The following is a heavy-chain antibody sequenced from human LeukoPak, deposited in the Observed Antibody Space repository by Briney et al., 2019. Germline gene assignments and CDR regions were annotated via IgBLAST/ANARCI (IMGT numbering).Heavy chain of an antibody. CDR3: ARGPGLYCSGGSCYYNYYYGMDV. V-gene: IGHV4-34*01. CDR1: GGSFSGYY. J-gene: IGHJ6*02. Sequence: SETLSLTCAVYGGSFSGYYWNWIRQPPGKGLEWIGEINHSGSTNYNPSLKSRVTISVDTPKNQFSLKLSSVTAADTAVYYCARGPGLYCSGGSCYYNYYYGMDVWGQGTTVTVSS. D-gene: IGHD2-15*01. CDR2: INHSGST.